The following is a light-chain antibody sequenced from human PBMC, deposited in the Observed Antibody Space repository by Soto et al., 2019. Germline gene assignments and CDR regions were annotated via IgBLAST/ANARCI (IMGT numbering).Light chain of an antibody. CDR2: DAS. CDR3: QQYNSYPRT. Sequence: DIQMTQSPSTLSASVGDRVTITCRTSQSISSWLAWYQQKPGKAPKLLIYDASSLESGVPSRFSGSGSGTDFTLTITNLQPDDFATYHCQQYNSYPRTFGQGTKVEIK. J-gene: IGKJ1*01. CDR1: QSISSW. V-gene: IGKV1-5*01.